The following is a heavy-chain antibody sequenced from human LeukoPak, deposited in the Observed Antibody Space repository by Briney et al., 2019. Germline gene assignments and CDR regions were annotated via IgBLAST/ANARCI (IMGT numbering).Heavy chain of an antibody. CDR3: ARDFGDSSSVSYYGMDV. V-gene: IGHV1-18*01. CDR2: ISAYNGNT. CDR1: GYTFTSYG. J-gene: IGHJ6*02. D-gene: IGHD6-6*01. Sequence: GASVKVSCKASGYTFTSYGNSWVRQAPGQGLEWMGWISAYNGNTNYAQKLQGRVTMTTDTSTSTAYMELRSLRSDDTAVYYCARDFGDSSSVSYYGMDVWGQGTTVTVSS.